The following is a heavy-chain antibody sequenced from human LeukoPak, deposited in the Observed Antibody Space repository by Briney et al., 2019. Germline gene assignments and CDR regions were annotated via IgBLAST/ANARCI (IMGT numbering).Heavy chain of an antibody. Sequence: PGGSLRLSCAASGFTVSSNYMSWVRQAPGKGLEWVSVIYSGGSTYYADSVKGRFTISRDNSKNTLYLQMNSLRAEDTAVYYCARASRFLEWLSLDYWGQGTLVTVSS. V-gene: IGHV3-53*01. J-gene: IGHJ4*02. D-gene: IGHD3-3*01. CDR2: IYSGGST. CDR3: ARASRFLEWLSLDY. CDR1: GFTVSSNY.